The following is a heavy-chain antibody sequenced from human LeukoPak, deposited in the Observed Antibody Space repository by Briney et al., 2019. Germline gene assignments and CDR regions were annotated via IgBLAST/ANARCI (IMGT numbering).Heavy chain of an antibody. CDR2: TYYRSKWYN. Sequence: SQTLSLTCAISGDSVSSNSAAWNWIRQSPSRGLEWLGRTYYRSKWYNDYAVSVKSRITINPDTSKNQFSLQLNSVTPEDTAVYYCARDIVGSGGSSSPEVDLYYGMDVWGQGTTVTVSS. D-gene: IGHD6-13*01. V-gene: IGHV6-1*01. CDR3: ARDIVGSGGSSSPEVDLYYGMDV. J-gene: IGHJ6*02. CDR1: GDSVSSNSAA.